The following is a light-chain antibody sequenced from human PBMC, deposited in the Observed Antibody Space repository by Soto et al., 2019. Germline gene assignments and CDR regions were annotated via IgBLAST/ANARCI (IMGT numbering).Light chain of an antibody. J-gene: IGKJ5*01. V-gene: IGKV3-20*01. CDR2: GAS. CDR1: QIVSRN. CDR3: HQYCSTSREA. Sequence: EIVLTQSPSTLSVSPGERATLSCRASQIVSRNLAWYQQKPGQAPRLLSYGASTRATGIPDRFSGSGSGTDFTLPISRREHDDFAAYYCHQYCSTSREAFGQGTRLEIK.